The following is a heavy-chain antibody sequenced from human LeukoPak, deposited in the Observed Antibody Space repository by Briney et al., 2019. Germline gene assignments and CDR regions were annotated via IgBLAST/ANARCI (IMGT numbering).Heavy chain of an antibody. Sequence: PSETLSLTCTVSGGSISTSNYYWGWIRQPPGKGLEWIGNIFYSGSTYYSPSLTRRVTISLDTSRNQFSQKLSSVTAADTAVYYCARGRSARRINWFDPWGQGTLVTVSS. CDR3: ARGRSARRINWFDP. V-gene: IGHV4-39*07. CDR2: IFYSGST. CDR1: GGSISTSNYY. J-gene: IGHJ5*02. D-gene: IGHD6-6*01.